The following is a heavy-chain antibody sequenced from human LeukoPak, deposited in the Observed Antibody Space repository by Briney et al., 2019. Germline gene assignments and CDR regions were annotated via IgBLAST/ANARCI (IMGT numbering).Heavy chain of an antibody. CDR3: ARELRDYYDSSGYGLDY. CDR1: GFTFSSYS. CDR2: ISSSSSTI. Sequence: GGSLRLSCAASGFTFSSYSMNWVRQAPGKGLEWVSYISSSSSTIYYADSVKGRSTISRDNAKNSLYLQMNSLRDEDTAVYYCARELRDYYDSSGYGLDYWGQGTLVTVS. V-gene: IGHV3-48*02. D-gene: IGHD3-22*01. J-gene: IGHJ4*02.